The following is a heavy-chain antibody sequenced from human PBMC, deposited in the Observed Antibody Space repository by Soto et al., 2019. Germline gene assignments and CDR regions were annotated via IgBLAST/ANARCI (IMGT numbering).Heavy chain of an antibody. CDR3: AKDRGYSYGYGFDS. CDR1: GFTFSSHA. V-gene: IGHV3-23*01. Sequence: GGSLRLSCAASGFTFSSHARNWVRQNPGKGLEWVSDISGSAGSTYYAGSVKGRFTISRDNSKNTLYLQMNSLRAEDTAVYYCAKDRGYSYGYGFDSWGQGTLVTVSS. CDR2: ISGSAGST. J-gene: IGHJ4*02. D-gene: IGHD5-18*01.